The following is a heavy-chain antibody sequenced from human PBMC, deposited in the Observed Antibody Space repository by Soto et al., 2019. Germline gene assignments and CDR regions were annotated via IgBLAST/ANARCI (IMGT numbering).Heavy chain of an antibody. D-gene: IGHD3-3*01. CDR2: IIPILGIA. V-gene: IGHV1-69*04. J-gene: IGHJ6*04. Sequence: SVKVSCKASGGTFSGYTISWVRQAPGQGLGWKGRIIPILGIANYAQKFQGRVTITADKSTSTAYMELSSLRSEDTAVYYCAREISIFGVVSPLDVWGKGTTVTVSS. CDR3: AREISIFGVVSPLDV. CDR1: GGTFSGYT.